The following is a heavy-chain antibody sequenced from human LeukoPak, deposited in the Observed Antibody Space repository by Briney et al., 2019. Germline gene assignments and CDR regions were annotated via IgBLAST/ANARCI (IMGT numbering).Heavy chain of an antibody. D-gene: IGHD3-22*01. CDR1: GFTFSSYA. J-gene: IGHJ3*02. Sequence: PGGSLRLSCAASGFTFSSYAMHWVRQAPGKGQEWVAVISYDGSNKYYADSVKGRFTISRDNSKNTLYLQMNSLRAEDTAVYYCARDRGIVVVITLDAFDIWGQGTMVTVSS. V-gene: IGHV3-30-3*01. CDR2: ISYDGSNK. CDR3: ARDRGIVVVITLDAFDI.